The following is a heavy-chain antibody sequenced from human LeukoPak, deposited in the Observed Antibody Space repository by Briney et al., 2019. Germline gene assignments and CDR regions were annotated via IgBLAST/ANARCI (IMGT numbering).Heavy chain of an antibody. CDR1: GYTFISYD. D-gene: IGHD2-2*01. J-gene: IGHJ5*02. CDR2: MSPKSGDS. Sequence: ASVKVSCKASGYTFISYDINWVRQATGQGLEWMGWMSPKSGDSGYAQKFQDRVTITRNTSISTADMELSSLRSEDTAVYYCTRAPDCSSTSCNYWSDPWGQGTLVTVSS. CDR3: TRAPDCSSTSCNYWSDP. V-gene: IGHV1-8*03.